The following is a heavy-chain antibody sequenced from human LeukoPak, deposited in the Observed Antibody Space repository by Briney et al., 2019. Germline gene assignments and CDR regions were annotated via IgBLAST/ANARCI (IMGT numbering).Heavy chain of an antibody. D-gene: IGHD6-19*01. Sequence: GGSLRLSCEASGFAFSFFAMSWLRQAPGEGLEWVSTINANSSTRSYAASVRGRFTISRDNSKNTLYLQLNTLRADDTAVYYCAKPISGGLAVTADWFAPWGQGTLVVVSS. V-gene: IGHV3-23*01. CDR2: INANSSTR. CDR3: AKPISGGLAVTADWFAP. CDR1: GFAFSFFA. J-gene: IGHJ5*01.